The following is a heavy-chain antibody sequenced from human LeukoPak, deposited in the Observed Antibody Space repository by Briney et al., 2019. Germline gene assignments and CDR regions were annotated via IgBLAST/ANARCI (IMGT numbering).Heavy chain of an antibody. D-gene: IGHD2-15*01. J-gene: IGHJ4*02. Sequence: SETLSLTCTVSGASISDSFWTWIRQPPGKGLEWIGYIYFSGSAYYNPSLTSRVSISIDTSKSQFSLKLNSVTTEDTAVYYCARGGKYCSGGSCYLVDYWGQGPLVTVSS. CDR2: IYFSGSA. V-gene: IGHV4-59*01. CDR3: ARGGKYCSGGSCYLVDY. CDR1: GASISDSF.